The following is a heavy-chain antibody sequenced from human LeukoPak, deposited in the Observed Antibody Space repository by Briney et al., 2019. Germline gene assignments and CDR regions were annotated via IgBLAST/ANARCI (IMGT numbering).Heavy chain of an antibody. V-gene: IGHV3-30-3*01. J-gene: IGHJ3*02. CDR3: ARNEGAFDI. CDR2: ISYDGSNK. Sequence: GRSLRLSCAASGFTFSSYAVHWVRQAPGKGLEWVAVISYDGSNKYYADSVKGRFTISRDNSKNTLYLQMNSLRAEDTAVYYCARNEGAFDIWGQGTMVTVSS. CDR1: GFTFSSYA.